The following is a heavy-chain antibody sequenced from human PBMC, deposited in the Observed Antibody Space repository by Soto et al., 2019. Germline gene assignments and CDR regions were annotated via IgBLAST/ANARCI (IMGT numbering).Heavy chain of an antibody. J-gene: IGHJ6*02. CDR2: ISGLSSFI. Sequence: GGSLSLSCAASGFTFSRYGMNWVRQAPWKGLELVSSISGLSSFIYYADSVKGRFTVSRDNAKNSLFVQMNSLTAEDTAVYYCARDPQQRLADSYYYGMDVWGQGTTVNVSS. V-gene: IGHV3-21*06. D-gene: IGHD6-25*01. CDR1: GFTFSRYG. CDR3: ARDPQQRLADSYYYGMDV.